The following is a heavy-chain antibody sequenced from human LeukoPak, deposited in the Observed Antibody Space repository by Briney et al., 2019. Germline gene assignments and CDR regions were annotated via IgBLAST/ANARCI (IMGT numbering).Heavy chain of an antibody. V-gene: IGHV3-43*02. D-gene: IGHD5-24*01. J-gene: IGHJ4*02. CDR2: ISGDGVSS. Sequence: GGSLRLSCAASGFMFDDYAMHWVRQVPGRGLEWVSLISGDGVSSFYADSVKGRFTISRDNNNSSLSLQMRRLTTEGTAFYYCVREQFSHTSNYFDSWGQGILVTVSS. CDR3: VREQFSHTSNYFDS. CDR1: GFMFDDYA.